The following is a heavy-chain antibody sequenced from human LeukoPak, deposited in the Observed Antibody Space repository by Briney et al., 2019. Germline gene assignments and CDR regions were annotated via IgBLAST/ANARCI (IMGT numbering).Heavy chain of an antibody. D-gene: IGHD3/OR15-3a*01. J-gene: IGHJ4*02. CDR2: ISDTGKKT. CDR1: GITLSNYG. V-gene: IGHV3-23*01. CDR3: AKRGVVIRVFLVGFHKEAFYFES. Sequence: PGGSLRLSCAVSGITLSNYGMTWVRQAPGKGLEWVAGISDTGKKTNYADSVKGRFTISRDNPQNTLYLQMNSLRAEDTAFYFCAKRGVVIRVFLVGFHKEAFYFESWGQGALVTVSS.